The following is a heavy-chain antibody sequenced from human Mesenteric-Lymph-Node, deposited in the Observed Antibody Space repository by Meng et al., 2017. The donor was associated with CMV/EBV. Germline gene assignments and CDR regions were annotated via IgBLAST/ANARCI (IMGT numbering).Heavy chain of an antibody. CDR3: ARAYAYYYDSSVYYFDY. V-gene: IGHV4-39*01. Sequence: SETLSLTCTVSGGPIVSTTYYWGWIRQPPGKGLEWIGSVYYSGSAYYTPSLKSRLNMSVDTSKNQFSLHLSSVTAADTAVYYCARAYAYYYDSSVYYFDYWGQGALVTVSS. J-gene: IGHJ4*02. D-gene: IGHD3-22*01. CDR2: VYYSGSA. CDR1: GGPIVSTTYY.